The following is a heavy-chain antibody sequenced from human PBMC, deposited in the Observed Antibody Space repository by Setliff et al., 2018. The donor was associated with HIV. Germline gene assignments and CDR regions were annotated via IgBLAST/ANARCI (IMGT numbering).Heavy chain of an antibody. V-gene: IGHV1-69*05. CDR2: TIPIFGTA. CDR1: GGTFSSYA. CDR3: ASPGPNYDGSAFDI. J-gene: IGHJ3*02. D-gene: IGHD3-10*01. Sequence: SVKVSCKASGGTFSSYAISWVRQAPGQGLEWMGGTIPIFGTANYAQKFQGRVTITTDESTSTAYMELSSLRSEDTAVYYCASPGPNYDGSAFDIWGQGTMVTVSS.